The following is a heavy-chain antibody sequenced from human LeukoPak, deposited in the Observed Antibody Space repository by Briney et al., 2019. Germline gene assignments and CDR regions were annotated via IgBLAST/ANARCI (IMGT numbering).Heavy chain of an antibody. D-gene: IGHD3-22*01. CDR1: GYTFTDYY. CDR3: ARQPLDYYDNLDAFDI. Sequence: ASVKVSCKASGYTFTDYYIHWVRQAPGQGLEWMGWINCKSGATSYAQKFRGRVTMTKARPIKPAYMELSRLKSDDPAVYYCARQPLDYYDNLDAFDIWGQGTVVTVSS. V-gene: IGHV1-2*02. J-gene: IGHJ3*02. CDR2: INCKSGAT.